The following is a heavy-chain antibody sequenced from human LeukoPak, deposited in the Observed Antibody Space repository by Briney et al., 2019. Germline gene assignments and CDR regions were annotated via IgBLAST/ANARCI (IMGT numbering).Heavy chain of an antibody. CDR2: ISGSGGST. J-gene: IGHJ6*02. D-gene: IGHD6-13*01. Sequence: GGSLRLSCAASGFTFSSYAMSWVRQAPGKGLEWVSAISGSGGSTYYADSVKGRFTISRDNAKNSLYLQMNSLRAEDTAVYYCARGIAAAGPSYYYYGMDVWGQGTTVTVSS. CDR1: GFTFSSYA. CDR3: ARGIAAAGPSYYYYGMDV. V-gene: IGHV3-23*01.